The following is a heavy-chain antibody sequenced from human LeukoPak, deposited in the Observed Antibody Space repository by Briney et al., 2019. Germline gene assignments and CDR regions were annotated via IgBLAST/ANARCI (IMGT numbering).Heavy chain of an antibody. CDR2: INRDGRST. J-gene: IGHJ4*02. CDR3: ARDAGGASLDY. CDR1: GFTFSNYW. V-gene: IGHV3-74*01. Sequence: GGSLRLSCAASGFTFSNYWMHWVRQAPGKGLVWVSRINRDGRSTNYADSVKGRFTISRDNSKNTLYLQMNSLRAEDTAVYYCARDAGGASLDYWGQGTLVTVSS. D-gene: IGHD1-14*01.